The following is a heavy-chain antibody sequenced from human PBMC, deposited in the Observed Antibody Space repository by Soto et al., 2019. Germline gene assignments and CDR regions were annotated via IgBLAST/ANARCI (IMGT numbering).Heavy chain of an antibody. CDR3: ARDEDIVVVPAAMRGAPYYYYGMDV. CDR1: GGTFSSYA. J-gene: IGHJ6*02. CDR2: IIPIFGTA. Sequence: QVQLVQSGAEVKKPGSSVKVSCKASGGTFSSYAISWMRQAPGQGLEWMGGIIPIFGTANYAQKFQGRVTITADESTRTDYMELRSLRSEDTGGDYCARDEDIVVVPAAMRGAPYYYYGMDVWGQGTTVTVSS. V-gene: IGHV1-69*01. D-gene: IGHD2-2*01.